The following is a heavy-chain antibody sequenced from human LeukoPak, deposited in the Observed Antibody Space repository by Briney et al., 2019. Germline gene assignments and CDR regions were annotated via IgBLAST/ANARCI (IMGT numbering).Heavy chain of an antibody. V-gene: IGHV3-9*01. D-gene: IGHD1-20*01. Sequence: GRSLRLSCAASGFTFDDYAMHWVRQAPGKGLEWVSGISWNSGSIGYADSVKGRFTISRDNAKNSLYLQMNSLRAEDTALYYCAKDRVPQYNCHTHFDYWGQGTLVTVSS. J-gene: IGHJ4*02. CDR2: ISWNSGSI. CDR3: AKDRVPQYNCHTHFDY. CDR1: GFTFDDYA.